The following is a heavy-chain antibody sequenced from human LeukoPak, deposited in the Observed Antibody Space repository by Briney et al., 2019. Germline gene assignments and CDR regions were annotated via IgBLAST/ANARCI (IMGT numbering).Heavy chain of an antibody. CDR2: INHSGST. CDR3: ASRLPPGGMDV. J-gene: IGHJ6*02. V-gene: IGHV4-34*01. D-gene: IGHD7-27*01. Sequence: SETLSLTRAVYGGSFSGYYWSWIRQPPGKGLEWIGEINHSGSTNYNPSLKSRVTISVDTSKNQFSLKLSSVTAADTAVYYCASRLPPGGMDVWGQGTTVTVSS. CDR1: GGSFSGYY.